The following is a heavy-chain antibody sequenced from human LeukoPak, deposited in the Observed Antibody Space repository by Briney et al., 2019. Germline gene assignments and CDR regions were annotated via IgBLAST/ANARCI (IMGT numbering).Heavy chain of an antibody. CDR1: GYTFTGYY. D-gene: IGHD4-17*01. V-gene: IGHV1-2*02. CDR3: ARLSGATVTTSDY. Sequence: ASVKVSCKASGYTFTGYYMHWVRQAPGQGLEWMGWINPNSGGTNYAQKFQGRVTMTRDTSISTAYMELSRLRSDDTAVYYCARLSGATVTTSDYWGQGTLVTVSS. J-gene: IGHJ4*02. CDR2: INPNSGGT.